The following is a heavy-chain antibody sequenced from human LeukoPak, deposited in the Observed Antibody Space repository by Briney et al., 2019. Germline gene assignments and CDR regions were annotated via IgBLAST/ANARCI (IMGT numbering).Heavy chain of an antibody. CDR2: IKQDGSEK. CDR1: GFTFSTYW. V-gene: IGHV3-7*04. Sequence: SGVSLRLSCAASGFTFSTYWMSWVRQAPGKGLEWVANIKQDGSEKYYVDSVKGRFTISRDNAKNSLYLQMNSLRAEDTAVYYCARDDGCRSVDYWGQGTLVTVSS. J-gene: IGHJ4*02. CDR3: ARDDGCRSVDY. D-gene: IGHD1-14*01.